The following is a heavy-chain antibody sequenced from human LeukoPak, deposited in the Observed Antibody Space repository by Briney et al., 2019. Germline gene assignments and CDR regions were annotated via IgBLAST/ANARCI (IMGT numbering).Heavy chain of an antibody. CDR3: ATLPVSDYYYYGMDV. V-gene: IGHV3-7*03. CDR1: GFTFSSYW. D-gene: IGHD2-8*01. Sequence: GGSLRLSCAASGFTFSSYWMSWVRQAPGKGLEWVANIKQDGSEKYYVDSVKGRFTISRDNAKNSLYLQMNSLRAEDTAVHYCATLPVSDYYYYGMDVWGQGTTVTVSS. J-gene: IGHJ6*02. CDR2: IKQDGSEK.